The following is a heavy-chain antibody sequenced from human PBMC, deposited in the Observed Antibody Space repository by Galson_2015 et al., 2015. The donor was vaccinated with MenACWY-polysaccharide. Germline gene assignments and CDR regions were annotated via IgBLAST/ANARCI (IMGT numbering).Heavy chain of an antibody. CDR3: ASQSWTGYFDY. J-gene: IGHJ4*02. Sequence: SLLLSFSSSLFPFIPYFIIFFLPSPGKGLEWVANIKQDGSEKYYVDSVRGRFTIFRDNAKTSLYLQMNSLRAEDTAMYYCASQSWTGYFDYWGQGSLVTVSS. D-gene: IGHD3-10*01. V-gene: IGHV3-7*03. CDR1: LFPFIPYF. CDR2: IKQDGSEK.